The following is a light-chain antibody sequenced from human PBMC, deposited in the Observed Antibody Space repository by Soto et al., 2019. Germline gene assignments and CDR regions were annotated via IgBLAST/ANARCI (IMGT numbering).Light chain of an antibody. J-gene: IGKJ1*01. CDR2: AAS. V-gene: IGKV3-20*01. CDR1: QSVTSSY. Sequence: EIVLTQSPGTLSLSPGERATLSCRASQSVTSSYLAWYQQKPGQAPRLLIYAASSRATGIPDRFRGSGSGTDCTLTISRLEPEDFAVYYCQQYGSSTWTFGQGTKVEIK. CDR3: QQYGSSTWT.